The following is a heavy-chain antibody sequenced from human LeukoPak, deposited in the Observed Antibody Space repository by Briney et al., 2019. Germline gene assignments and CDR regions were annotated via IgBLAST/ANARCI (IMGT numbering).Heavy chain of an antibody. CDR3: ARDDLYCSGGSCYFDF. CDR2: ITSSSTYM. CDR1: GFTFSSYS. D-gene: IGHD2-15*01. V-gene: IGHV3-21*01. J-gene: IGHJ4*02. Sequence: GGSLRLSCTASGFTFSSYSMNWVRQAPGQGLEWVSSITSSSTYMYYADSVKGRFTISRDTAKNSLYLQMNSLRAEDTAFYYCARDDLYCSGGSCYFDFWGQGTLVTVSS.